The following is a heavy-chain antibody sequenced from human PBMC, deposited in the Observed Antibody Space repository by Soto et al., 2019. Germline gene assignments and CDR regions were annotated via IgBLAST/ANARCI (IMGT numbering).Heavy chain of an antibody. Sequence: QVQLVQSGAEVKKPGASVKVSCEASGYPFSAFDIKWVRQAGGQGLEWMGWMNPDSGDTAFAQRFQDRITMTRSTSISTAYMELSRLTSDDTAVYFCVRQPGGVATPGDDYWGQGTLVTVSS. CDR1: GYPFSAFD. V-gene: IGHV1-8*01. CDR3: VRQPGGVATPGDDY. J-gene: IGHJ4*02. CDR2: MNPDSGDT. D-gene: IGHD2-15*01.